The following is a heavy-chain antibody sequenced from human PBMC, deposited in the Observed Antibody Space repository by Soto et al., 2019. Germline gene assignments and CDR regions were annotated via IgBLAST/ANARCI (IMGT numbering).Heavy chain of an antibody. J-gene: IGHJ6*02. CDR3: ARAAAYYYYGMDV. Sequence: QVQLQESGPGLVKPSQTLSLTCTVSGGSISSGGYYWSWIRQHPGKVPEWIGYIYYSRSTYYNPSLKCRVTISVDTSKNQFSLKLSSVTAADTAVYYCARAAAYYYYGMDVWGQGTTVTVSS. CDR1: GGSISSGGYY. CDR2: IYYSRST. V-gene: IGHV4-31*03.